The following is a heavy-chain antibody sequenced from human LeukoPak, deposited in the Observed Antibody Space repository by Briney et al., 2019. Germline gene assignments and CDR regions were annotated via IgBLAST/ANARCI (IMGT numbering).Heavy chain of an antibody. D-gene: IGHD1-26*01. CDR2: IRYDGSNK. CDR3: ARGVGSVVSYYYMDV. J-gene: IGHJ6*03. CDR1: GFTFSSYG. V-gene: IGHV3-30*02. Sequence: GGSLRLSCAASGFTFSSYGMHWVRQAPGKGLEWVAFIRYDGSNKYYADSVKGRFTISRDNSKNTLYLQMNSLRAEDTAVYYCARGVGSVVSYYYMDVWGKGTTVTISS.